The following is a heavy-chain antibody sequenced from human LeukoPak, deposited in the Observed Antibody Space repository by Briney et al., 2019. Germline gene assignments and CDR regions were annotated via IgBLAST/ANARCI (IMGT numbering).Heavy chain of an antibody. CDR3: ARHAPSITIFGERLVGPWDY. J-gene: IGHJ4*02. D-gene: IGHD3-3*01. V-gene: IGHV4-4*09. Sequence: PSETLSLTCTVSGGSISSYYWSWIRQPPGKGLEWIGYIYTSGSTNYNPSLKSRVTISVDTSKNQFSLKLSSVTAADTAVYYCARHAPSITIFGERLVGPWDYWGQGTLVTVSS. CDR2: IYTSGST. CDR1: GGSISSYY.